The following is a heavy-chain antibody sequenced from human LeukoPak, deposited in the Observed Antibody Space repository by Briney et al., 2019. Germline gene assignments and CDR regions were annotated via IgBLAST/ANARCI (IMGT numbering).Heavy chain of an antibody. CDR1: GGSISSSSYY. D-gene: IGHD5-12*01. V-gene: IGHV4-39*01. Sequence: PSETLSLTCTVSGGSISSSSYYWGWIRQPPGKGLEWIGSIYYRGSTYYNPSLKSRVTISVDTSKNQFSLKLSSVTAADTAVYYCARLRGYSGYDCYFDYWGQGTLVTVSS. CDR3: ARLRGYSGYDCYFDY. CDR2: IYYRGST. J-gene: IGHJ4*02.